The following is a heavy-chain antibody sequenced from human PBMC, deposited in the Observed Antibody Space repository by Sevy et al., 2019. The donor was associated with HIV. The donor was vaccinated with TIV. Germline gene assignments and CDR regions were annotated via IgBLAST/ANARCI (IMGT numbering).Heavy chain of an antibody. Sequence: GGSLRLSSAASGFSLSNYAMSWVRQAPGKGLEWISTKTGSAGVTYYADSVKGRFTISRDNSKNTLFLQMNSLRAEDTALYYCAKGRIPSIGTLGPFDSWGQGTLVTVSS. V-gene: IGHV3-23*01. CDR2: KTGSAGVT. J-gene: IGHJ4*02. CDR3: AKGRIPSIGTLGPFDS. CDR1: GFSLSNYA. D-gene: IGHD6-6*01.